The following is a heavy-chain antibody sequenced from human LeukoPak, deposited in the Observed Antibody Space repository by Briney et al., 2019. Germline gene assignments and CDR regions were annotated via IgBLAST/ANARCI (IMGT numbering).Heavy chain of an antibody. CDR3: ARRYTSRGAFDI. V-gene: IGHV3-21*01. CDR2: ISSSSSYI. D-gene: IGHD2-2*01. CDR1: GFTFSSYS. Sequence: GGSLRLSCAASGFTFSSYSMNWVRQAPGKGLEWVSSISSSSSYIYYADSVKGRFTISRDNAKNSLYLQMNSLRAEDTAVYYCARRYTSRGAFDIWGQGTVVTVSS. J-gene: IGHJ3*02.